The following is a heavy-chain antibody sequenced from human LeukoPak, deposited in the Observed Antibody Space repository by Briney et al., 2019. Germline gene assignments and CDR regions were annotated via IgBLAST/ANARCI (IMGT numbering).Heavy chain of an antibody. CDR1: GYSISSGYY. D-gene: IGHD6-19*01. Sequence: SETLSLTCTVSGYSISSGYYWGWIRQPPGKGLEWIGSIYHSGSTYYNPSLKSRVTISVGTSKNQFSLKLSSVTAADTAVYYCAREGAVAGNVFDYWGQGTLVTVSS. J-gene: IGHJ4*02. CDR2: IYHSGST. V-gene: IGHV4-38-2*02. CDR3: AREGAVAGNVFDY.